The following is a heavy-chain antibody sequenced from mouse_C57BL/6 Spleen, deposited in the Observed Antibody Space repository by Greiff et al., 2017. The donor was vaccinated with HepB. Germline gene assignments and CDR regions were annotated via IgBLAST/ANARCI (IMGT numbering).Heavy chain of an antibody. D-gene: IGHD2-3*01. J-gene: IGHJ2*01. V-gene: IGHV3-6*01. CDR2: ISYDGSN. Sequence: DVQLQESGPGLVKPSQSLSLTCSVTGYSITSGYYWNWIRQFPGNKLEWMGYISYDGSNNYNPSLKNRISITRDTSKNQFFLKLNSVTTEDTATYYCAIDGYYSSTLDYWGQGTTLTVSS. CDR3: AIDGYYSSTLDY. CDR1: GYSITSGYY.